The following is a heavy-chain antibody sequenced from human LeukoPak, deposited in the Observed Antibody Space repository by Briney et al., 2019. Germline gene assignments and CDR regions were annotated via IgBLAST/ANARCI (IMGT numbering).Heavy chain of an antibody. Sequence: GGSLRLSCAASGFTFSSYWMSWVRQAPGKGLEWVSYISSSGSTIYYADSVKGRFTISRDNAKNSLYLQMNSLRAEDTAVYYCARDLGTYGDYPGYWGQGTLVTVSS. CDR1: GFTFSSYW. D-gene: IGHD4-17*01. J-gene: IGHJ4*02. V-gene: IGHV3-48*04. CDR2: ISSSGSTI. CDR3: ARDLGTYGDYPGY.